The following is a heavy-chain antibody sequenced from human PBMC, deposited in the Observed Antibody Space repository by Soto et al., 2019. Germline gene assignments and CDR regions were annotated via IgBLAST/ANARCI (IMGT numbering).Heavy chain of an antibody. CDR2: IIPIFGTA. J-gene: IGHJ6*02. D-gene: IGHD3-22*01. CDR1: GGTFSSYA. Sequence: QVQLVQSGAEVKKPGSSVKVSCKASGGTFSSYAISWVRQAPGQGLEWMGGIIPIFGTANYAQKFQGRVTITADKYTSTAYMELSSLRSEDTAVYYCARVGGYYDSSGYSLGMDVWGQGTTVTVSS. CDR3: ARVGGYYDSSGYSLGMDV. V-gene: IGHV1-69*06.